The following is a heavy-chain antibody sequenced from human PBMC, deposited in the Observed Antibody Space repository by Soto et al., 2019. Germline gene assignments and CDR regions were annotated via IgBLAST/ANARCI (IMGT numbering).Heavy chain of an antibody. J-gene: IGHJ4*02. D-gene: IGHD6-13*01. Sequence: GSLRLSCAASGFTFSSYGMHWVRQAPGKGLEWVAVISYDGSNKYYADSVKGRFTISRDNSKNTLYLQMNSLRAEDTAVYYCAKAPGIAAAGRFDYWGQGTLVTVSS. CDR3: AKAPGIAAAGRFDY. CDR2: ISYDGSNK. V-gene: IGHV3-30*18. CDR1: GFTFSSYG.